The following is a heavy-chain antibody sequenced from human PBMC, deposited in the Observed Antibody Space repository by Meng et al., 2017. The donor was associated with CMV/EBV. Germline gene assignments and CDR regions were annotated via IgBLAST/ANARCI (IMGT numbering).Heavy chain of an antibody. Sequence: GGSLRLSCAASGFTFRSYAMTWVRQAPGKGLEWVSAISGSGSSTYYADSVKGRFTISRDNSKNTLYLQMNSLRAEDTAVYYCAKELSSSWPYYYGMDVWGQGTTVTVSS. D-gene: IGHD6-13*01. V-gene: IGHV3-23*01. CDR2: ISGSGSST. CDR1: GFTFRSYA. J-gene: IGHJ6*02. CDR3: AKELSSSWPYYYGMDV.